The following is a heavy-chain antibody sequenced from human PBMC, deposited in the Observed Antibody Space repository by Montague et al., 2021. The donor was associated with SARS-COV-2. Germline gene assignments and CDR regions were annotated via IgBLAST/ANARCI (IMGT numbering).Heavy chain of an antibody. J-gene: IGHJ6*03. CDR1: GGSISSNSHY. Sequence: SETLSLTCTVSGGSISSNSHYWGWIRQPPGKGLEWIGSIYYSGSTYYNPSLKSRVTISVDTSKNQFSLKLSSVTAADTAVFYCARHSGDYTIFGVVIYYMDVWGQGTTVTVSS. V-gene: IGHV4-39*01. CDR2: IYYSGST. D-gene: IGHD3-3*01. CDR3: ARHSGDYTIFGVVIYYMDV.